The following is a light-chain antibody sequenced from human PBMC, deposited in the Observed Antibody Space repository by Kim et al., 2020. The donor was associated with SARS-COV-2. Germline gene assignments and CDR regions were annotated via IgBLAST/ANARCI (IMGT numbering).Light chain of an antibody. CDR3: HQYGSPPST. Sequence: SPGEKATLSGRASRGVTSNYLAWYRQKPGQAPRLLIYIASSRATGIPDRFSGSGSGTEFTLTISRLEPEDFAVYYCHQYGSPPSTFGQGTRLDIK. CDR2: IAS. V-gene: IGKV3-20*01. J-gene: IGKJ5*01. CDR1: RGVTSNY.